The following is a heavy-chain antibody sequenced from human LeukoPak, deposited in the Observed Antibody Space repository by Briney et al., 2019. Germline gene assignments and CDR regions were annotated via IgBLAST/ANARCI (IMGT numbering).Heavy chain of an antibody. CDR1: GFTLSDYW. CDR2: IKHDGSDK. D-gene: IGHD3-16*01. J-gene: IGHJ3*01. Sequence: PGGSLRLSCVTSGFTLSDYWMNWFRQAPGKGLEWVANIKHDGSDKYYVDSVKGRFAISRGNVKNSLYLQMNSLRVEDTAVYYCGRGGVRGEQYRFVDVWGKGKMVPV. CDR3: GRGGVRGEQYRFVDV. V-gene: IGHV3-7*01.